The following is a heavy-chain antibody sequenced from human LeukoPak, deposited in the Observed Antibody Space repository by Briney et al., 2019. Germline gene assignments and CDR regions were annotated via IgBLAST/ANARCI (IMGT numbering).Heavy chain of an antibody. CDR1: GFTFINYS. CDR3: VKDSVVVAGLVNYFDY. V-gene: IGHV3-30*18. CDR2: IVHDGNNK. Sequence: GGSLRLSCTASGFTFINYSMNWVRQAPGKGLEWVAVIVHDGNNKYYADSVKGRFTISRDNSKNTLYLQMKGLRAEDTAVYYCVKDSVVVAGLVNYFDYWGQGTLVTVSS. D-gene: IGHD6-19*01. J-gene: IGHJ4*02.